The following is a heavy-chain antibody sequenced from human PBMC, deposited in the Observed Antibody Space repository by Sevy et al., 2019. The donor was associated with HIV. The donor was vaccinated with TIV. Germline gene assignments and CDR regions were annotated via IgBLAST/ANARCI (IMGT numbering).Heavy chain of an antibody. CDR2: IRYDGSTR. CDR3: AKAPQPAVTTSYGIDV. Sequence: GGSLRLSCAASGFTFSDYGIHWVRQAPGRGLEWMAFIRYDGSTRYYADSVKGRFTISRDNSKNSVYLQMNSLRPEDTADYFGAKAPQPAVTTSYGIDVWGQGTTVTVSS. D-gene: IGHD4-17*01. CDR1: GFTFSDYG. J-gene: IGHJ6*02. V-gene: IGHV3-30*02.